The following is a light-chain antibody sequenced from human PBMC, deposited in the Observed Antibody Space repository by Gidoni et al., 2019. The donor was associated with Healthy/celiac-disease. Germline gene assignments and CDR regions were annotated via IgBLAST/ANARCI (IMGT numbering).Light chain of an antibody. CDR1: QSVSSY. Sequence: EIVFTQSPATLSLSPGERATLSCRASQSVSSYLAWYQQKPGQAPRLLIYDASNRATGIPARFSGSGSRTDFTLTISSLEPEDFAVYYCQQRSNWPTFGQXTRLEIK. J-gene: IGKJ5*01. V-gene: IGKV3-11*01. CDR2: DAS. CDR3: QQRSNWPT.